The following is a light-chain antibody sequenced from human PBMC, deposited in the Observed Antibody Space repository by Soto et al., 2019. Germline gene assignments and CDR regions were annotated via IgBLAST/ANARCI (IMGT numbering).Light chain of an antibody. CDR3: QQGHNWPLT. CDR1: QSISTE. V-gene: IGKV3-15*01. CDR2: SAS. J-gene: IGKJ2*01. Sequence: EIAMTQSPATLSVSQGERATLSCRASQSISTELAWYQQIPGQPPRLLIYSASTRATGVPARFTGSGSGSEFTLTISGLQSEDCAIYYCQQGHNWPLTFGQGTRLEI.